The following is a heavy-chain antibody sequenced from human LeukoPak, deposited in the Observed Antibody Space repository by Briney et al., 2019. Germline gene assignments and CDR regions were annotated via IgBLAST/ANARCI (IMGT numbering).Heavy chain of an antibody. CDR2: ISGSGGST. CDR3: ATQQSTMVRGVIGYFDY. J-gene: IGHJ4*02. Sequence: PGGSLRLSCAASGCTFSSYAMSWLRQAPGKGLEWVSAISGSGGSTYYADSVKGRFTISRDNSKNTLYLQMNSLRAQHTAVHYCATQQSTMVRGVIGYFDYWDKGTLVTVSS. D-gene: IGHD3-10*01. CDR1: GCTFSSYA. V-gene: IGHV3-23*01.